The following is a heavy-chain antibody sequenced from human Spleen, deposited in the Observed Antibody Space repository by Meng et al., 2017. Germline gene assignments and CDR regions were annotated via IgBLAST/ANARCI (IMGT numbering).Heavy chain of an antibody. Sequence: QVHLLQSGPEVKKPGASGRVSCKASCYTFGSYGICWVRQAPGQSLEWMGWITPGSGNTKYSQKFQGRLTITTDTSASTTYMELSTLRSEDTAVYYCARDFTSGSSGDPWGQGTLVTVSS. J-gene: IGHJ5*02. CDR1: CYTFGSYG. V-gene: IGHV1-18*01. CDR2: ITPGSGNT. D-gene: IGHD6-19*01. CDR3: ARDFTSGSSGDP.